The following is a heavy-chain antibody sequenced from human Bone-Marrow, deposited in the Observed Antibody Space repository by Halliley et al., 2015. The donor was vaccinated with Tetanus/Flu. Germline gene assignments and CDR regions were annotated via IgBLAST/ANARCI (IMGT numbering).Heavy chain of an antibody. CDR2: ISAYNGNT. D-gene: IGHD3-10*01. V-gene: IGHV1-18*01. CDR3: ARDLPVRGLSQKNFDY. J-gene: IGHJ4*02. Sequence: QLVQSGAEVKKPGASVKVSCKASGYTFTSYGFSWVRQAPGQGLEWMGWISAYNGNTNYAQKLQGRVTMTTDTSASTAYMELRSLRSDDTAVYYYARDLPVRGLSQKNFDYWGQGTLVTVSS. CDR1: GYTFTSYG.